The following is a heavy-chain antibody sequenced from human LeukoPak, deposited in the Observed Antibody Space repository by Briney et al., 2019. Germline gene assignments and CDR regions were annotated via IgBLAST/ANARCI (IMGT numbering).Heavy chain of an antibody. J-gene: IGHJ5*02. Sequence: PSETLSLTCIVSGGSISSYYWSWIRQPPGKGLEWIGYIYYSGSTNYNPSLESRVTISVDTSKNQFSLKLSSVTAADTAVYYCARHMEYYYGSGSPTNWFDPWGQGTLVTVSS. CDR1: GGSISSYY. D-gene: IGHD3-10*01. CDR3: ARHMEYYYGSGSPTNWFDP. V-gene: IGHV4-59*08. CDR2: IYYSGST.